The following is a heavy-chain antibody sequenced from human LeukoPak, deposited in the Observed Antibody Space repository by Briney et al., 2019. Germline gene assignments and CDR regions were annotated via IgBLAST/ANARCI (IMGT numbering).Heavy chain of an antibody. V-gene: IGHV5-51*01. CDR3: ARQAVPVAKYFQH. Sequence: VESLKISCQGSGYSFTSYWIGWVRQMPGKGLEWMGIIYPGDSDTRYSPSFQGQVTISADKSISTAYLQWSSLKASDTAMYYCARQAVPVAKYFQHWGQGTLVTVSS. CDR1: GYSFTSYW. J-gene: IGHJ1*01. D-gene: IGHD2-2*01. CDR2: IYPGDSDT.